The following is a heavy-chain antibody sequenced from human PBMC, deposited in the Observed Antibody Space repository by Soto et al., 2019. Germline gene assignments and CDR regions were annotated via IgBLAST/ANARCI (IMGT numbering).Heavy chain of an antibody. Sequence: QVQLQESGPGLVKPSGTLCLICTVSGGSISSSNWWSWVRQPPGKGLEWIGEIYHSGSTNYNPSLKSRVTISVDKSKNQFSLKLSSVTAADTAVYYCARGTYYDSNGYYRFDYWGQVTLVTVSS. CDR2: IYHSGST. CDR1: GGSISSSNW. CDR3: ARGTYYDSNGYYRFDY. J-gene: IGHJ4*02. V-gene: IGHV4-4*02. D-gene: IGHD3-22*01.